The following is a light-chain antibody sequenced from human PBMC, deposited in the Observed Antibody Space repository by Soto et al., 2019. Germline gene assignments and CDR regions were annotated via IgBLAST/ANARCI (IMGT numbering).Light chain of an antibody. CDR2: GVS. J-gene: IGKJ1*01. CDR1: QSVRSK. CDR3: QQHNDWPPWT. V-gene: IGKV3-15*01. Sequence: EVVMTQSPAILSVSPGERATLSCRASQSVRSKLAWYQQKPGQGPRLLIYGVSTRAPGVPARFSGSGSGTEFTLTISSLQSEDFAVYYCQQHNDWPPWTFGQGTKVEIK.